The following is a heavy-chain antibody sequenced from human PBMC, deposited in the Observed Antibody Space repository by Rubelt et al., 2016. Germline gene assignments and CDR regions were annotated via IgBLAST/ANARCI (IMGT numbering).Heavy chain of an antibody. D-gene: IGHD3-9*01. V-gene: IGHV1-69*06. CDR1: GGTFSSYA. CDR3: ASPPYDILTGYDYYYGMDV. CDR2: IIPIFGTA. J-gene: IGHJ6*02. Sequence: QVQLVQSGAEVKKPGSSVKVSCKASGGTFSSYAISWVRQAPGHGLEWMGGIIPIFGTANYAQKFQGRVTIPADKSTGTAYMELSSLRSEETAVYYCASPPYDILTGYDYYYGMDVWGQGTTVTVSS.